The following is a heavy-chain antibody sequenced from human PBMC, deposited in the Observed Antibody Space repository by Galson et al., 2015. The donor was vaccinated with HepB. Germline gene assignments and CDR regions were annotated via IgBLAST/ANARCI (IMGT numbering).Heavy chain of an antibody. J-gene: IGHJ4*02. CDR1: GGTFSSYA. V-gene: IGHV1-69*04. D-gene: IGHD3-22*01. Sequence: SVKVSCKASGGTFSSYAISWVRQAPGQGLEWMGRIIPILGITNYAQKFQGRVTITADKSTSTAYMELSSLRSEDTAVYYCARDSPFSGSERGGGNYWGQGTLVTVSS. CDR3: ARDSPFSGSERGGGNY. CDR2: IIPILGIT.